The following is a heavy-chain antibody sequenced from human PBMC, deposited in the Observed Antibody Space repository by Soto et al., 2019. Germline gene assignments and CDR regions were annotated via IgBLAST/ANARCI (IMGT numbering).Heavy chain of an antibody. CDR1: GFTFSMYS. J-gene: IGHJ4*02. D-gene: IGHD4-17*01. V-gene: IGHV3-64D*06. Sequence: LRLSCSASGFTFSMYSMHWIRQAPGKGLEYVSAISDDGRSTYYADSVKGRYTISRDNSNNAVFLQMSSLRPDDTAVYYCVKLAEYGVDKGWGLGTLVTVSS. CDR3: VKLAEYGVDKG. CDR2: ISDDGRST.